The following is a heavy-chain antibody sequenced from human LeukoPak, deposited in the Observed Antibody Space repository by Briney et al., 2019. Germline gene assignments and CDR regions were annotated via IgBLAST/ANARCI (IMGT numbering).Heavy chain of an antibody. CDR2: MSAISGTA. Sequence: ASVKVSCKASGGTFSSYAISWVRQAPGQGVEWMGGMSAISGTAYYAQKLQGRVTISADESTSTAYMELSRLRYEERAGYYCASYRGYSSSYFDYWGQGTLVTVSS. CDR3: ASYRGYSSSYFDY. CDR1: GGTFSSYA. V-gene: IGHV1-69*13. J-gene: IGHJ4*02. D-gene: IGHD6-13*01.